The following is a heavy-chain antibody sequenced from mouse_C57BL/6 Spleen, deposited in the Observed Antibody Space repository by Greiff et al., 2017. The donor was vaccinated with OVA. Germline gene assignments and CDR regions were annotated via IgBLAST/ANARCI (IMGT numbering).Heavy chain of an antibody. CDR1: GYSFTGYY. CDR3: ARSWDGAMDY. V-gene: IGHV1-42*01. CDR2: INPSTGGT. Sequence: VQLQQSGPELVKPGASVKISCTASGYSFTGYYMNWVKQSPEKSLEWIGEINPSTGGTTYNQKFKAKATLTVDKSSSTAYMQLKSLTSEDSAVYYCARSWDGAMDYWGQGTSVTVSS. J-gene: IGHJ4*01. D-gene: IGHD4-1*01.